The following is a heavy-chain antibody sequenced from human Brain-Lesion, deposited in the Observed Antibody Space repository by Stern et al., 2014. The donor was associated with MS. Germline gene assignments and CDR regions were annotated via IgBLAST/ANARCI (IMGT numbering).Heavy chain of an antibody. J-gene: IGHJ4*02. CDR1: GFTYTDYW. V-gene: IGHV3-30*18. CDR2: ISNDGNHK. Sequence: VQLEESGGGLVQPGWSLRLSCAASGFTYTDYWMRWVRQAPGKGPEWVAVISNDGNHKYYAGSVKDRFTISRDNSKNTLYLQMNSLRVEDTAVYYCAKHLAERPFDYWGQGTLVTVSS. CDR3: AKHLAERPFDY. D-gene: IGHD1-1*01.